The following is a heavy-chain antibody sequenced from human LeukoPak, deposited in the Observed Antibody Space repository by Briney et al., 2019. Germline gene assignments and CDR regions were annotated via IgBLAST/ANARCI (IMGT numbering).Heavy chain of an antibody. CDR2: ISGSGVTT. Sequence: PGGSLRLSCVASGFTLSSYAMSWVRQVPGKRPEWVSAISGSGVTTYYADSVKGRFTISRDSSKNTLYLQMNSLRAEDTAVYYCARDADAFDIWGQGTMVTVSS. CDR3: ARDADAFDI. CDR1: GFTLSSYA. V-gene: IGHV3-23*01. J-gene: IGHJ3*02.